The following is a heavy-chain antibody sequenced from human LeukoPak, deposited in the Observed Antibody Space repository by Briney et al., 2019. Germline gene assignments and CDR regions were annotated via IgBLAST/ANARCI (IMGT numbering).Heavy chain of an antibody. Sequence: PSETLSLTCTVSGGSISSYYWSWLRQPPGKGLEWIGYIYYSGSTNYNPSLKSRVTISVDTSKNQFSLKLSSVTAADTAVYYCARDRTGYCSGGSCYNWFDPWGQGTLVTVSS. CDR2: IYYSGST. CDR1: GGSISSYY. D-gene: IGHD2-15*01. J-gene: IGHJ5*02. CDR3: ARDRTGYCSGGSCYNWFDP. V-gene: IGHV4-59*01.